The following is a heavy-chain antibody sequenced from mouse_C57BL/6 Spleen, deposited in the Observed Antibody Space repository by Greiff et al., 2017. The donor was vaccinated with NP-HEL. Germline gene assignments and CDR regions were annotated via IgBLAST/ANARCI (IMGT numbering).Heavy chain of an antibody. J-gene: IGHJ4*01. CDR1: GFTFSDYG. CDR3: AANWAVMDY. CDR2: ISSGSSTI. D-gene: IGHD4-1*02. V-gene: IGHV5-17*01. Sequence: EVQRVESGGGLVKPGGSLKLSCAASGFTFSDYGMHWVRQAPEKGLEWVAYISSGSSTIYYADTVQGRFTLSRDNAKNTLFLQMTSLRSEDTAMYYGAANWAVMDYWGQGTSVTVSS.